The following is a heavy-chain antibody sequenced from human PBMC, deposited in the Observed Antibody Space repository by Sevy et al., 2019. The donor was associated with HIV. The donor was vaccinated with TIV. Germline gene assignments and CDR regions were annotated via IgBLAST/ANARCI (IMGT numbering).Heavy chain of an antibody. J-gene: IGHJ5*02. D-gene: IGHD3-9*01. CDR1: GFTVNSNY. Sequence: GGSLRLSCAASGFTVNSNYMTWVRQAPGKGLEWVAVIWYDGSNKYYGDSVKGRFTISRDNSKNTVYLQMNSLRAEDTALYYCARAEGRRYFDPSGWFDPWGQGTLVTVSS. CDR3: ARAEGRRYFDPSGWFDP. CDR2: IWYDGSNK. V-gene: IGHV3-33*08.